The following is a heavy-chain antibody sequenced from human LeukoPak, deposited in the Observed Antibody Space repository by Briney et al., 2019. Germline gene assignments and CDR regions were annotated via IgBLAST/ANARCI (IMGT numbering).Heavy chain of an antibody. CDR3: ARAANMFGDEFDY. D-gene: IGHD3-10*02. CDR2: IKPNGGST. CDR1: GYTFTRYY. V-gene: IGHV1-46*01. J-gene: IGHJ4*02. Sequence: GASLKVSCKASGYTFTRYYMNWVRQAPGHQLEWMGIIKPNGGSTSYAQKFQGRVTMARATSTSTVYMELSSLRSEDTAVYYCARAANMFGDEFDYWGQGTLVTVSS.